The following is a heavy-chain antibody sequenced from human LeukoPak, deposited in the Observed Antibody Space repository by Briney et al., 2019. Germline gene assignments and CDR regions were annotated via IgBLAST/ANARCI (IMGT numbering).Heavy chain of an antibody. J-gene: IGHJ6*03. CDR3: ARAPYCGGDCYYYYMDV. V-gene: IGHV3-30-3*01. Sequence: GGSLRLSCAASGFTFTSYAIHWVRQAPGKGLEWVAVISYDGSNKYYADSVKGRFTISRDNSKNTLYLQMSSLRAEDTAVYYCARAPYCGGDCYYYYMDVWGKGTTVTVSS. CDR2: ISYDGSNK. D-gene: IGHD2-21*01. CDR1: GFTFTSYA.